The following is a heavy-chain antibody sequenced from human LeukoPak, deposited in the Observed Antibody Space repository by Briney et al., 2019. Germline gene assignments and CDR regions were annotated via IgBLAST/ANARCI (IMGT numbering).Heavy chain of an antibody. CDR3: ATVTSGH. Sequence: GGSLRLSCGASGIIISSNYMQWVRQAPGKGLVWVSRINPEGTSTTYADSVKGRFTISRDNAKNTVYLQMNSLRAEDTAVYYCATVTSGHWGQGILVTVSS. D-gene: IGHD4-17*01. CDR2: INPEGTST. V-gene: IGHV3-74*01. CDR1: GIIISSNY. J-gene: IGHJ4*02.